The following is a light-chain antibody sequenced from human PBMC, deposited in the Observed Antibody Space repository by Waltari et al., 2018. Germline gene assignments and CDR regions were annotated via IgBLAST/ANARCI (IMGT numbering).Light chain of an antibody. J-gene: IGKJ2*01. CDR2: GAS. V-gene: IGKV3-20*01. Sequence: EIVLTQSQSTLSLSTGDTPPLSCRASQSFSVADLAWYQHKSGQAPRRLIYGASYRATGIPDRFSGSGSGTDFTLTITRLEPDDFAVYYCQQYDTSPGTFGQGTKLEI. CDR3: QQYDTSPGT. CDR1: QSFSVAD.